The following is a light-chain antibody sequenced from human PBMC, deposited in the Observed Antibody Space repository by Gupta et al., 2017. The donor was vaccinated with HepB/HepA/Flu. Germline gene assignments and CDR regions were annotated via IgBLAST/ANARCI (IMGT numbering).Light chain of an antibody. CDR2: GAS. CDR3: QHYGGSLTWT. CDR1: QSFGSSY. J-gene: IGKJ1*01. V-gene: IGKV3-20*01. Sequence: VLPQSPGTLAFSPGERATLSCRASQSFGSSYLAWYQQKAGQPPRLLIYGASRRATGIPDRFSGSGSGTDFTLTISRLEPEDFAVYYCQHYGGSLTWTFGQGTKVEI.